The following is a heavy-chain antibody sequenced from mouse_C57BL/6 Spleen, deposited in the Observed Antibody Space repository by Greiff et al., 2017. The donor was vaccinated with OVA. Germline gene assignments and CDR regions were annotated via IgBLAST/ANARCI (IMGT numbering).Heavy chain of an antibody. J-gene: IGHJ2*01. CDR1: GFTFSSYA. CDR2: ISDGGSYT. V-gene: IGHV5-4*01. CDR3: ARESPARHFDY. Sequence: EVQVVESGGGLVKPGGSLKLSCAASGFTFSSYAMSWVRQTPEKRLEWVATISDGGSYTYYPDNVKGRFTISRDNAKNNLYLQMSHLKSEDTAMYYCARESPARHFDYWGQGTTLTVSS.